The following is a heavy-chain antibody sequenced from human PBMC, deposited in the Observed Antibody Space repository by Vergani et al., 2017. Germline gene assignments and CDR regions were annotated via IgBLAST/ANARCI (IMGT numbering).Heavy chain of an antibody. Sequence: QMQLVQSGPEVKKPGTSVKVSCKASGFTFTSSAMQWVRQARGQRLEWIGWIVVGSGNTNYAQKFQERVTITRDMSTSTAYMELSRLRSEDSAVYYCGRVTRIVVVTAILGGYGMDVWGQGTTVTVSS. D-gene: IGHD2-21*02. CDR2: IVVGSGNT. V-gene: IGHV1-58*02. CDR3: GRVTRIVVVTAILGGYGMDV. CDR1: GFTFTSSA. J-gene: IGHJ6*02.